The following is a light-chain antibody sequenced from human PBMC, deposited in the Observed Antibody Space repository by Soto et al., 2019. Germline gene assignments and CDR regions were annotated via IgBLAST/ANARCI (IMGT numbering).Light chain of an antibody. CDR1: NSDIGSYNY. CDR3: SSYTTSSTYV. CDR2: DVY. V-gene: IGLV2-14*01. J-gene: IGLJ1*01. Sequence: QSALTQPASVSVSAGQSITISCTGTNSDIGSYNYVSWYQQRPGKVPKLMIYDVYNRPSGVSNRFSGSKSDNTASLTISGLQADDEADYYCSSYTTSSTYVFGTGTQLTVL.